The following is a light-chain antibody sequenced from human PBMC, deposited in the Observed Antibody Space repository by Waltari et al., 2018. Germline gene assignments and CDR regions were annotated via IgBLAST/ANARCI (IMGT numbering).Light chain of an antibody. CDR1: QNIRANY. CDR3: QQYGISPRT. CDR2: DVS. J-gene: IGKJ1*01. Sequence: EIVLTQSPGTLSLSPGEGATLSCRASQNIRANYLAWFQQKPGQAPRLLIYDVSTRATGIPDRFSGSGSGTDFSLTISRLEAEDFAVYYCQQYGISPRTFGQGTKVEIK. V-gene: IGKV3-20*01.